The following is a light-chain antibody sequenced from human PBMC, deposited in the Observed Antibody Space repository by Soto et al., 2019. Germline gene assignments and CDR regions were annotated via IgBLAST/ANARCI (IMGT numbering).Light chain of an antibody. CDR1: LNINNF. Sequence: EIVLTQSPATLSLSPGERATLSCRASLNINNFLAWYQQRPGQVPRLLIYDASNRATGVPARFSGSGSGTDFTLPISNLEPEDFAVYYCQQRRNWPITFGGGTKVESK. J-gene: IGKJ4*01. V-gene: IGKV3-11*01. CDR3: QQRRNWPIT. CDR2: DAS.